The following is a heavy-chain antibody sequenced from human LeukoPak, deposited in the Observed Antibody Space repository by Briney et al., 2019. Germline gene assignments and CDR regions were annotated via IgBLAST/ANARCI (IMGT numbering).Heavy chain of an antibody. V-gene: IGHV1-18*01. Sequence: GASVKVPCKASGYTFTTYSITWVRQAPGQGLEWMGWISGANGDTNYAEKFQSRITMTTDSSTSTAYMDLRSLTPDDTGLYYCARLWADTAYWGQGTLVTVSS. CDR1: GYTFTTYS. D-gene: IGHD1-26*01. CDR2: ISGANGDT. J-gene: IGHJ4*02. CDR3: ARLWADTAY.